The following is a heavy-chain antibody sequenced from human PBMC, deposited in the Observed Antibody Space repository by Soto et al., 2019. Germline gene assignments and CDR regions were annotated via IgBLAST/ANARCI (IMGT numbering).Heavy chain of an antibody. Sequence: PSETLSLTCAVYGGSFSGYYWSWIRQPPGKGLEWIGEINHSGSTNYNPSLKSRVTISVDTSKNQFSLKLSSLTAADTAVYYCARASRDIVATKGWFDPWGQGTLVTVSS. V-gene: IGHV4-34*01. D-gene: IGHD5-12*01. CDR1: GGSFSGYY. CDR3: ARASRDIVATKGWFDP. J-gene: IGHJ5*02. CDR2: INHSGST.